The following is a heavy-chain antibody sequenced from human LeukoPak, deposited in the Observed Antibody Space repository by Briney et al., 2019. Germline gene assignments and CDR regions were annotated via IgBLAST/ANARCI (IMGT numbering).Heavy chain of an antibody. CDR2: FYTSGIT. D-gene: IGHD2-21*01. Sequence: PSETLSLTCTVSGYSVRSFYWNWIRQSADKGLGWIGRFYTSGITKYNPSLQSRVAMSVDTSKNQFSLNLTSVTAADTAVYFCARGAYSFDTWGQGTMVTVSS. V-gene: IGHV4-4*07. CDR1: GYSVRSFY. J-gene: IGHJ3*02. CDR3: ARGAYSFDT.